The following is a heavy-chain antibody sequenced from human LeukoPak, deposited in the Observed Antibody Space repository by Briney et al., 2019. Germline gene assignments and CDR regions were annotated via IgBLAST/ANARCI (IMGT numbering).Heavy chain of an antibody. D-gene: IGHD3-10*01. J-gene: IGHJ3*02. CDR2: ISANNGNT. CDR1: GYTFTNYG. Sequence: ASVKVSCKASGYTFTNYGIIWVRQAPGQGLEWMGWISANNGNTNYAQHLQGRVTMTTDSSTSTAYMELRSLRSDDTAVYYCARGDYYGSGSYYNGRDRDAFDIWGQGTMVTVSS. CDR3: ARGDYYGSGSYYNGRDRDAFDI. V-gene: IGHV1-18*01.